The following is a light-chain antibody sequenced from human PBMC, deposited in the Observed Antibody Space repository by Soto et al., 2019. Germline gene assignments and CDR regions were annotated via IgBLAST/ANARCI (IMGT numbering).Light chain of an antibody. Sequence: QSVLTQPPSASETPGQRVTISCSGSSSNIGSNNVSWYQQLPGTAPKLLIYNNDQRPSGVPDRFSGSKSGASASLAISGLPSEDEAVYYCAAWDDSLNGVVFGGGTKLTVL. J-gene: IGLJ2*01. CDR2: NND. CDR3: AAWDDSLNGVV. CDR1: SSNIGSNN. V-gene: IGLV1-44*01.